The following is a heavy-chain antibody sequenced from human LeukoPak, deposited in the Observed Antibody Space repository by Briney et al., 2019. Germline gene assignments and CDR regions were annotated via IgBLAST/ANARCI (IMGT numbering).Heavy chain of an antibody. Sequence: GGSLRLSCVASGFTFSTYDMNWVRQAPGKGLEWVSAITSTSNHINYADSVKGRFTISRDSANNSLYLQMNSLRAEDTAVYYCARVYSANGYGSGYYDYWGQGTLVTVSA. J-gene: IGHJ4*02. CDR2: ITSTSNHI. V-gene: IGHV3-21*01. CDR1: GFTFSTYD. D-gene: IGHD3-10*01. CDR3: ARVYSANGYGSGYYDY.